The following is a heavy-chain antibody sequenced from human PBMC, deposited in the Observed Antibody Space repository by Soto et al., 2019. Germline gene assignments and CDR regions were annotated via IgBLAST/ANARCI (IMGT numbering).Heavy chain of an antibody. CDR2: ISGSGGST. CDR3: AKWGWELPYYFDY. V-gene: IGHV3-23*01. Sequence: EVQLLESGGGLVQSGGSLRLSCAASGFTFSSYAMSWVRQAPGKGLEWVSAISGSGGSTYYADSVKGRFTISRDNSKNTLYLQMNSLRAEDTAVYYCAKWGWELPYYFDYWGQGTLVTVSS. D-gene: IGHD1-26*01. J-gene: IGHJ4*02. CDR1: GFTFSSYA.